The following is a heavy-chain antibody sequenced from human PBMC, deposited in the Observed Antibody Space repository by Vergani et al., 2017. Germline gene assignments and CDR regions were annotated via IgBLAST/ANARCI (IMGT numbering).Heavy chain of an antibody. CDR3: ARAPSSSPFLAGSDY. J-gene: IGHJ4*02. Sequence: QVQLVPSGAEVKTPGASVKVSCKASGYTFTSYGISWVRQAPGQGLEWMGWISAYNGNTNYAQKLQGRVTMTTDTSTSTAYMELRSLRSEDTAVYYCARAPSSSPFLAGSDYWGQGTLVTVSS. CDR1: GYTFTSYG. D-gene: IGHD6-19*01. CDR2: ISAYNGNT. V-gene: IGHV1-18*01.